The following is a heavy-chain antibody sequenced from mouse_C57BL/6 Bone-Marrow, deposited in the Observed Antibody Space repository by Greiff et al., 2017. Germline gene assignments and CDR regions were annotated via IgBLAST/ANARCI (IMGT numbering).Heavy chain of an antibody. CDR2: IDPSDSYT. Sequence: QVQLKQPGAELVMPGASVKLSCKASGYTFTSYWMHWVKQRPGQGLEWIGEIDPSDSYTNSTQKFKGKSTLTVDKSSSTAYMQLSSLTSGDSAVYYSARGGIYYDYDKGFAYWGQGTLVTVAA. D-gene: IGHD2-4*01. CDR3: ARGGIYYDYDKGFAY. J-gene: IGHJ3*01. V-gene: IGHV1-69*01. CDR1: GYTFTSYW.